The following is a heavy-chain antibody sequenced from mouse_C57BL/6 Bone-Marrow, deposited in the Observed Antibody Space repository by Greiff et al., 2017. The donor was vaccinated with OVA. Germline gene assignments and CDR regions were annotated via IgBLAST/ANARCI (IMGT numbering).Heavy chain of an antibody. Sequence: QVQLQQPGAELVKPGASVKLSCKASGYTFTSYWMHWVKQRPGQGLEWIGMIHPNSGSTNYNEKFKSKATLTVDKSSSTAYMQLSSLTSEDSAVYYCDFITTDYYAIGYWDRGTSVTVSS. CDR2: IHPNSGST. J-gene: IGHJ4*01. D-gene: IGHD1-1*01. V-gene: IGHV1-64*01. CDR3: DFITTDYYAIGY. CDR1: GYTFTSYW.